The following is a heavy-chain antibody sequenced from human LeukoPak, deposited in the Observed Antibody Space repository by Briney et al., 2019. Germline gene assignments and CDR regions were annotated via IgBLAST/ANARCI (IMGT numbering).Heavy chain of an antibody. Sequence: PSDTLSLTCTVSGGSITSATYYWGWIRQPPGKGLEWIVNIYYFGSTYNNPSLKSRVTISIHTSKNQSSLKLSSVTAADTAVYRCARHRRHYDILTGYYAGPLDIWGQGTMVTVSS. CDR2: IYYFGST. D-gene: IGHD3-9*01. V-gene: IGHV4-39*01. CDR3: ARHRRHYDILTGYYAGPLDI. J-gene: IGHJ3*02. CDR1: GGSITSATYY.